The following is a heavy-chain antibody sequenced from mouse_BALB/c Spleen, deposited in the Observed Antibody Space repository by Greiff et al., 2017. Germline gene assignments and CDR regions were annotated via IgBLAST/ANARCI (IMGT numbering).Heavy chain of an antibody. CDR2: IDPSDSYT. V-gene: IGHV1-69*02. CDR1: GYTFTSYW. D-gene: IGHD2-4*01. J-gene: IGHJ1*01. CDR3: ARGLRRGWYFDV. Sequence: QVQLQQPGAELVKPGASVKLSCKASGYTFTSYWMHWVKQRPGQGLEWIGEIDPSDSYTNYNQKFKGKATLTVDKSSSTAYMQLSSLTSEDSAVYYCARGLRRGWYFDVWGAGTTVTVSS.